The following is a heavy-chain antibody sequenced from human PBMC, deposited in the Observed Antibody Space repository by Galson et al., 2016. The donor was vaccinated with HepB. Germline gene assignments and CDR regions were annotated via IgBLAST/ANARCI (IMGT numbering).Heavy chain of an antibody. V-gene: IGHV2-70*01. Sequence: PALVKPTQTVTLTCTFSGFALTTRGLYVTWIRQPPGKALEWLALITWDDDEDYTTSLKTRLTISKDTSKNQVVLTMTNMDPVDTATYYCARIHDYYDTNGYYGAIGIWGQGTMVTVSS. D-gene: IGHD3-22*01. CDR1: GFALTTRGLY. CDR3: ARIHDYYDTNGYYGAIGI. CDR2: ITWDDDE. J-gene: IGHJ3*02.